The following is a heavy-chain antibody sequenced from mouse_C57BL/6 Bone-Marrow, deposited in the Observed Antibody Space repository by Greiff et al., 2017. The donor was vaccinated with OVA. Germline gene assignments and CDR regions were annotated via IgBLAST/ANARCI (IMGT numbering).Heavy chain of an antibody. CDR2: IYPGDGDT. J-gene: IGHJ1*03. D-gene: IGHD1-1*01. CDR1: GYAFSSYW. Sequence: QVQLQQSGAELVKPGASVKISCKASGYAFSSYWMNWVKQRPGKGLEWIGQIYPGDGDTNYNGKFKGRATLTADKSSSTAYMQLSRLTSEDSAVYVGARYYYGSNWYFDVWGTGTTVTVSS. V-gene: IGHV1-80*01. CDR3: ARYYYGSNWYFDV.